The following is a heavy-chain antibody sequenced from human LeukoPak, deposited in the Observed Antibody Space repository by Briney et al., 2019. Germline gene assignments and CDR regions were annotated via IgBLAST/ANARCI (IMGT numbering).Heavy chain of an antibody. D-gene: IGHD3-22*01. J-gene: IGHJ4*02. CDR3: AKAGLGDSSAWYYFDY. CDR2: IKKDGSEK. CDR1: GFTFSSYW. Sequence: GGSLRLSCAASGFTFSSYWMSWVRQAPGKGLEWVANIKKDGSEKYYVDSVKGRFTISRDNSKNTLYLQLNRLRTEDTAVYSCAKAGLGDSSAWYYFDYWGQGTLVTVSS. V-gene: IGHV3-7*01.